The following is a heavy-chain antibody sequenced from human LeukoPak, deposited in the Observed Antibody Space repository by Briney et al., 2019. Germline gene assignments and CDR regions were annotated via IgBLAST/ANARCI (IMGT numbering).Heavy chain of an antibody. D-gene: IGHD3-9*01. V-gene: IGHV1-2*02. CDR3: ARPRPQTYYDILTGYEDNADLDY. Sequence: GASVKVSCKASGYTFTGYYMHWVRQAPGQGLEWMGWINPNSGGTNYAQKFQGRVTMTRDTSISTAYMELSRLRSDDTAVYYCARPRPQTYYDILTGYEDNADLDYWGQGTLVTVSS. CDR1: GYTFTGYY. CDR2: INPNSGGT. J-gene: IGHJ4*02.